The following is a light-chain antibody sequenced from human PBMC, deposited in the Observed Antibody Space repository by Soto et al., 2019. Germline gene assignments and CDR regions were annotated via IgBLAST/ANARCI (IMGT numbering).Light chain of an antibody. CDR2: DAS. V-gene: IGKV3-11*01. Sequence: VLTHSPATLSLSPGERATLSCRASQSVSSYLAWYQQKPGQAPRLLIYDASNRATGIPARFSGSGSGTDFTLTISSLEPEDFAVYYCQQRSNWPLTFGGGTKVDI. J-gene: IGKJ4*01. CDR1: QSVSSY. CDR3: QQRSNWPLT.